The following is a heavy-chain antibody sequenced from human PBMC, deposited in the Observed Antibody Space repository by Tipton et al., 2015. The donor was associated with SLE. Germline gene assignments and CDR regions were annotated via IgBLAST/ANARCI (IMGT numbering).Heavy chain of an antibody. V-gene: IGHV3-11*04. CDR2: ISSSGSTI. J-gene: IGHJ6*03. CDR1: GFTFSDYY. CDR3: ARAPYYYYMDV. Sequence: SLRLSCAASGFTFSDYYMSWIRQAPGKGLEWVSYISSSGSTIYYADSVKGRFTISRDNAKNSLYLQMNSLRAEDTAMYYCARAPYYYYMDVWGKGTTVTVSS.